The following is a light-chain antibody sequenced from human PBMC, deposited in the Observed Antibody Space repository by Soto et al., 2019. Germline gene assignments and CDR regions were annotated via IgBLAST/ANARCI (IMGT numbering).Light chain of an antibody. V-gene: IGLV2-18*02. CDR1: SSDVGSYNR. CDR3: CSYAGSSTVV. CDR2: EVT. Sequence: QSALTQPPSVSGSPGQSVTISCTGTSSDVGSYNRVSWYQQSPGTAPKLIIYEVTNRPSGVPDRFSGSKSGNTASLTISGLQAEDEADYYCCSYAGSSTVVFGGGTKLTVL. J-gene: IGLJ2*01.